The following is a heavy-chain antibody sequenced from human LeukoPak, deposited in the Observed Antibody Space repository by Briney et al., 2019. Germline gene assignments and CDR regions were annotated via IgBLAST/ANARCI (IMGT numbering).Heavy chain of an antibody. Sequence: PSETLSLTCTVSGGSISSYYWSWIRQPPGKGLEWIGYIYYSGSTNYNPSLKSRVTISVDTSKNQFSLKLSSVTAADTAVYYCARGPMVRGVIITGDFDYWGQGTLVTVPS. V-gene: IGHV4-59*01. CDR1: GGSISSYY. D-gene: IGHD3-10*01. CDR2: IYYSGST. CDR3: ARGPMVRGVIITGDFDY. J-gene: IGHJ4*02.